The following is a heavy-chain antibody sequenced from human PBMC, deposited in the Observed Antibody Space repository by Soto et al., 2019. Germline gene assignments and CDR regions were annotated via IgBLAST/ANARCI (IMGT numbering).Heavy chain of an antibody. CDR1: GYSFTNSD. D-gene: IGHD3-16*01. CDR3: ARKETFGSLNWFDP. V-gene: IGHV1-8*01. CDR2: MNPGSGDT. J-gene: IGHJ5*02. Sequence: ASVKVSCKASGYSFTNSDVSWVRQATGQGLEWMGWMNPGSGDTGYAQKFQGRVTMTRDISIATAYMELSSLRSDDTAIYYCARKETFGSLNWFDPWGQGTLVTVSS.